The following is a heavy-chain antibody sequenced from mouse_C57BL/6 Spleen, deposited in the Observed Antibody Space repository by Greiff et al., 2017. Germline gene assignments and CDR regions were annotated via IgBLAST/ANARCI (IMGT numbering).Heavy chain of an antibody. CDR1: GYTFTDYY. Sequence: QVQLQQSGAELVRPGASVKLSCKASGYTFTDYYINWVKQRPGQGLEWIARIYPGSGNTYYNEKFKGKATLTAEKSSSTAYMQLSSLTSEDSAVLCCARGRWDYFDYWGQGTTLTVSA. J-gene: IGHJ2*01. D-gene: IGHD1-1*02. CDR3: ARGRWDYFDY. CDR2: IYPGSGNT. V-gene: IGHV1-76*01.